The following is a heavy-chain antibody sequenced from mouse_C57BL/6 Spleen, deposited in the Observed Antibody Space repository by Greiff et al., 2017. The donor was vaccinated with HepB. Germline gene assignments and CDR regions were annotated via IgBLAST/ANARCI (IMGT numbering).Heavy chain of an antibody. CDR2: IDPSDSYT. CDR1: GYTFTSYW. D-gene: IGHD1-1*01. CDR3: ARGDGSSPGDFDY. J-gene: IGHJ2*01. Sequence: QVQLQQPGAELVMPGASVKLSCKASGYTFTSYWMHWVKQRPGQGLEWIGEIDPSDSYTNYNQKFKGKSTLTVDKSSSTAYMQLSSLTSEDSAVYYCARGDGSSPGDFDYWGQGTTLTVSS. V-gene: IGHV1-69*01.